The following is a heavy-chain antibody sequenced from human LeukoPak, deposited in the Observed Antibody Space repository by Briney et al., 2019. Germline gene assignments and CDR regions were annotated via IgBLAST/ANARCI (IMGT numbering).Heavy chain of an antibody. CDR1: GGSISSYY. CDR2: IYYSGGT. J-gene: IGHJ3*02. CDR3: ARRDGYNRAFDI. D-gene: IGHD5-24*01. Sequence: SETLSLTCTVSGGSISSYYWSWIRQPPGKGLEWIGYIYYSGGTNYNPSLKSRVTISVDTSKNQFSLKLSSVTAADTAVYYCARRDGYNRAFDIWGQGTMVTVSS. V-gene: IGHV4-59*08.